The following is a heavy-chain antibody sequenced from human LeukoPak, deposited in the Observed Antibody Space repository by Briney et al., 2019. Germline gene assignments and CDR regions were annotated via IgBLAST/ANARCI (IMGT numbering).Heavy chain of an antibody. Sequence: PGRSLRLSCAASGFTVSNYGIHWVRQAPGRGLEWVAVISYDGNKKYYADSVKGRFTISRDNSKNTLYLQMNTLRAEDTAVYYCAKPPDWYCSSPSCHFAAPFDYWGQGTLVTVSS. V-gene: IGHV3-30*18. CDR3: AKPPDWYCSSPSCHFAAPFDY. CDR1: GFTVSNYG. J-gene: IGHJ4*02. CDR2: ISYDGNKK. D-gene: IGHD2-2*01.